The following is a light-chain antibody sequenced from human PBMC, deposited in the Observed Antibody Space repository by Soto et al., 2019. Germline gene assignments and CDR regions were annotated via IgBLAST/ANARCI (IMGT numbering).Light chain of an antibody. V-gene: IGLV2-8*01. CDR1: SSDVGSYDY. CDR3: LSYAGNNNLV. Sequence: QSALTQPPSASGSPGQSVTISCTGTSSDVGSYDYVSWYQQHPGKAPKLLIYEVNKRPSGVPDRFSGSKSGNTASLTVSGLQAEDEADYYCLSYAGNNNLVFGGGTKLTVL. J-gene: IGLJ2*01. CDR2: EVN.